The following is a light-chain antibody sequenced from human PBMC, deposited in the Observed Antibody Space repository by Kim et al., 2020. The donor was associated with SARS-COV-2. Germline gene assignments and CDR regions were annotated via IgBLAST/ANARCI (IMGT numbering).Light chain of an antibody. CDR2: EVS. Sequence: QSITISCTVTSSDIGSYNLVSWYQLHPGKAPKLMSYEVSERPSGVYNRFSGSKSGITASLTISGLQAEDEANYYCCSYAGSSTFVVFGGGTQLTVL. CDR3: CSYAGSSTFVV. CDR1: SSDIGSYNL. J-gene: IGLJ2*01. V-gene: IGLV2-23*02.